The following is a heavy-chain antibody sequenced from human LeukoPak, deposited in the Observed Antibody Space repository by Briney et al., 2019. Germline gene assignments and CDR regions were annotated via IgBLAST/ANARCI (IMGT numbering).Heavy chain of an antibody. J-gene: IGHJ4*02. CDR2: IYSDGRT. CDR3: TTIVPDVITTLTFAY. CDR1: GFTVSGKY. D-gene: IGHD2/OR15-2a*01. V-gene: IGHV3-66*01. Sequence: GGSLRLSCAASGFTVSGKYMSWVRQAPGKGLKWVSVIYSDGRTFYADSVKGRFTISRDNSKNTLYLQMNSLRAEDSAVYYCTTIVPDVITTLTFAYWGQGTLVTVSS.